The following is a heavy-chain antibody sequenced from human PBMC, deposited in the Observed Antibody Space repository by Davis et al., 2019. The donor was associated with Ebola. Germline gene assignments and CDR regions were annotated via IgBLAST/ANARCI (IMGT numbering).Heavy chain of an antibody. CDR2: INPSGGST. V-gene: IGHV1-46*03. D-gene: IGHD2-15*01. J-gene: IGHJ6*02. CDR3: AREEIVVVVAATYYYYGMDV. Sequence: ASVKVSCKASGYTFTSYYMHWVRQAPGQGLEWMGIINPSGGSTSYAQKFQGRGTMTRDTSTSTVYMELSSLRSEDTAVYYCAREEIVVVVAATYYYYGMDVWGQGTTVTVSS. CDR1: GYTFTSYY.